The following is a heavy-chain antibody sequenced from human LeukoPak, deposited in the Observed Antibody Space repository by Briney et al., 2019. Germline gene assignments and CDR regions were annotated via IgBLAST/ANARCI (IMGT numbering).Heavy chain of an antibody. V-gene: IGHV4-34*01. CDR2: INHSGST. CDR1: GGSFSGYY. Sequence: PSETLSLTCAVYGGSFSGYYWSWIRQPPGKGLEWIGEINHSGSTNYNPSLKSRVTISVDTSKNQFSLKLSSVTAADTAVYYWARGLSSYYDFWSGHNWFDPWGQGPLVTVSS. CDR3: ARGLSSYYDFWSGHNWFDP. D-gene: IGHD3-3*01. J-gene: IGHJ5*02.